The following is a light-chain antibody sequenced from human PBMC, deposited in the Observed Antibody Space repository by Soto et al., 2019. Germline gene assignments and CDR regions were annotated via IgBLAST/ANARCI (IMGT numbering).Light chain of an antibody. V-gene: IGKV3-15*01. CDR3: QQYNNWPRT. CDR1: QSVSSN. Sequence: EIVMTQSPVTLSVSPGERATLSCRASQSVSSNLAWFQQKPGQAPRLLIYGASTRANGIPARFSGSGSGTEFTLTISSLQSEDFAVYYCQQYNNWPRTFGQGTKVEIK. J-gene: IGKJ1*01. CDR2: GAS.